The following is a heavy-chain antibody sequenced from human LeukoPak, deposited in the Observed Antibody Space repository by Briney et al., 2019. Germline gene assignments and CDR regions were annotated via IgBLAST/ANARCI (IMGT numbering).Heavy chain of an antibody. Sequence: ASVKFSCKASGYTFTNYGISWVRQAPGQGLEWIGWISAYNGNTNSAQKFQGRVTMTTDTSTNTAYMELRSLRSDDTAVYYCARDFSSVHRGEVSYHWGQGTLVTVSS. V-gene: IGHV1-18*01. J-gene: IGHJ5*02. CDR3: ARDFSSVHRGEVSYH. D-gene: IGHD3-10*01. CDR2: ISAYNGNT. CDR1: GYTFTNYG.